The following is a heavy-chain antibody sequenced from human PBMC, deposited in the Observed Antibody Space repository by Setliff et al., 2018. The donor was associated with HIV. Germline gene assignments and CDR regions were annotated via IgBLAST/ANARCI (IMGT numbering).Heavy chain of an antibody. CDR1: GGSTSSSTYY. CDR2: IHFSGST. D-gene: IGHD1-26*01. Sequence: SETLSLTCTVSGGSTSSSTYYWGWSRQPPGKGLEWIGNIHFSGSTYYNPSLKSRVTVSVDPSKNQFSLKLSSVTAADTAVYYCARTTYSGSYFNDSWGQGTLVTVSS. CDR3: ARTTYSGSYFNDS. V-gene: IGHV4-39*01. J-gene: IGHJ5*01.